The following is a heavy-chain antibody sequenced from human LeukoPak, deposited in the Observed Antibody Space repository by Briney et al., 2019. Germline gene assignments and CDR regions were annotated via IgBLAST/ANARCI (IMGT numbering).Heavy chain of an antibody. CDR2: INPSGGST. V-gene: IGHV1-46*01. J-gene: IGHJ5*02. Sequence: ASVKVSCKASGYTFTNYYMYWVRQAPGQGLEWMGIINPSGGSTNYAQKFQGRVTVTRDTSTSTVYMEVSSLRSEDTAVYYCARGRASAGGYGGYDWGVWFDPWGQGTLVTVSS. CDR3: ARGRASAGGYGGYDWGVWFDP. CDR1: GYTFTNYY. D-gene: IGHD5-12*01.